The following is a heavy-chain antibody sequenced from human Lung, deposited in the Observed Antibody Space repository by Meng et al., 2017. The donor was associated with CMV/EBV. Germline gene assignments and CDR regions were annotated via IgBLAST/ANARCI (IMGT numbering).Heavy chain of an antibody. D-gene: IGHD2/OR15-2a*01. CDR3: ARGCGEY. CDR1: GYTFINHA. CDR2: VSTYNGNT. J-gene: IGHJ4*02. V-gene: IGHV1-18*01. Sequence: SXKVSCKASGYTFINHAFNWVRQAPGQGLEWMGWVSTYNGNTNYAPKLQGRVSMTTDRSTSTAFMGLRSLRYDDTAGYYCARGCGEYWAQGILVTVSS.